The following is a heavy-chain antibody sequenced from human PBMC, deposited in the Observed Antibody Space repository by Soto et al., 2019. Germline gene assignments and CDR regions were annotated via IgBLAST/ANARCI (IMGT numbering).Heavy chain of an antibody. J-gene: IGHJ5*02. Sequence: PSETLSLTCTVSGGSISVYYWSWIRQPPGNGLEWIGYIYYSGSTNYNPSLKSRVTISVDTSKNQFSLKLSSVTAADTAVYYCARHQSHSSSYVDPWGQGTLVTVSS. CDR3: ARHQSHSSSYVDP. CDR1: GGSISVYY. D-gene: IGHD6-13*01. CDR2: IYYSGST. V-gene: IGHV4-59*08.